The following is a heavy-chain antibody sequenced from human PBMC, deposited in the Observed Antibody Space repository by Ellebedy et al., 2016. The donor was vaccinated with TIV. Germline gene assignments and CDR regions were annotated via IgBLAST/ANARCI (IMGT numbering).Heavy chain of an antibody. CDR2: IVVGSGNT. CDR3: AADSGVDLTFYYYYYYGMDV. Sequence: SVKVSXKASRYTFTGYYMHWVRQAPGQGLEWIGWIVVGSGNTNYAQKFQERVTITRDMSTSTAYMELSSLRSEDTAVYYCAADSGVDLTFYYYYYYGMDVWGQGTTVTVSS. J-gene: IGHJ6*02. D-gene: IGHD3-3*01. V-gene: IGHV1-58*02. CDR1: RYTFTGYY.